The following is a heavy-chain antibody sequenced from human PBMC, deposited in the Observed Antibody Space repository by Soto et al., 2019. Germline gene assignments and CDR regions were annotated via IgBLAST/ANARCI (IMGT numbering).Heavy chain of an antibody. CDR2: INHSGST. D-gene: IGHD3-10*01. CDR3: ARKGGFGEFLT. CDR1: GTSFSAYY. Sequence: SETLSLTCVVYGTSFSAYYWTWIRQPPGRGLEWIGEINHSGSTHYNPSLKSRVTMSVDTSKKQFSLSLSSVTAADTAVYYCARKGGFGEFLTWGQGTLVTVSS. J-gene: IGHJ5*02. V-gene: IGHV4-34*01.